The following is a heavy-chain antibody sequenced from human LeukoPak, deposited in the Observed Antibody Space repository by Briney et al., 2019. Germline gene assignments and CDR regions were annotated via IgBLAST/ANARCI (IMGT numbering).Heavy chain of an antibody. V-gene: IGHV3-53*01. CDR1: GFIVSGDF. CDR3: ARERGRGRDSPWFDY. CDR2: IYSDGST. Sequence: GGSLRLSCAASGFIVSGDFMSWVRQAPGKGLEWVSVIYSDGSTYYADSVKGRFTISRDDSKNTLDLQMTGLRAEDTAVYYCARERGRGRDSPWFDYWGQGTLVTVSS. D-gene: IGHD1-26*01. J-gene: IGHJ4*02.